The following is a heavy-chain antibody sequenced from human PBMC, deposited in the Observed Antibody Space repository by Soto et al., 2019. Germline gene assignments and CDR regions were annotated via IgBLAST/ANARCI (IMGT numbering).Heavy chain of an antibody. J-gene: IGHJ4*02. V-gene: IGHV1-18*01. Sequence: QVQLVQSGAEVKKPGASVKVSCKASGYTFTSYGISWVRQAPGQGLEWMGWISAYNGNTNYAQKLQGRVTMTTDTSXSXXYMELRSLRSDDTAVYYCARDKRYYGAGTREIGDYWGQGTLVTVSS. CDR3: ARDKRYYGAGTREIGDY. D-gene: IGHD3-10*01. CDR2: ISAYNGNT. CDR1: GYTFTSYG.